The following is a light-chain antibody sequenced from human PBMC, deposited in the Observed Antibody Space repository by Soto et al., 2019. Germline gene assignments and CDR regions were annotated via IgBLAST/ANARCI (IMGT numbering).Light chain of an antibody. CDR1: QGIISY. Sequence: AIRMTQSPSSFSASTGDIVTITFRASQGIISYLAWYQQKPGKAPKLLIYAASTLQSGVPSRFSGSGSGTDFTLTISCLQSEDFATYYCQQYYSYPLTFGQGTKVDIK. V-gene: IGKV1-8*01. CDR3: QQYYSYPLT. J-gene: IGKJ1*01. CDR2: AAS.